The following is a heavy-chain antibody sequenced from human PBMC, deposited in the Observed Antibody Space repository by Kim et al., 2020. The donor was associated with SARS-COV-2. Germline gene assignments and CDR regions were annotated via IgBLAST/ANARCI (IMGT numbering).Heavy chain of an antibody. CDR3: ARHVFYCSSTSCSYYFDY. V-gene: IGHV5-10-1*01. J-gene: IGHJ4*02. CDR1: GYSFTSYW. Sequence: GESLKMSCKGSGYSFTSYWISWVRQMPGKGLEWMGRIDPSDSYTNYSPSFQGHVTISADKSISTAYLQWSSLKASDTAMYYCARHVFYCSSTSCSYYFDYWGQGTLVTVSS. CDR2: IDPSDSYT. D-gene: IGHD2-2*01.